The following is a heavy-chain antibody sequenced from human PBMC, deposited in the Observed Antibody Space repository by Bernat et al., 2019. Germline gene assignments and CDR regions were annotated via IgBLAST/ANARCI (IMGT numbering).Heavy chain of an antibody. V-gene: IGHV1-3*01. Sequence: QVQLVQSGAEVKKPGASVKVSCKASGYTFTSYAMHWVRQAPGQRLEWMGWINAGNGNTKYSQKLQGRVTMTTDTSTSTAYMELRSLRSDDTAVYYCARVYGDYGGWFDPWGQGTLVTVSS. J-gene: IGHJ5*02. D-gene: IGHD4-17*01. CDR2: INAGNGNT. CDR3: ARVYGDYGGWFDP. CDR1: GYTFTSYA.